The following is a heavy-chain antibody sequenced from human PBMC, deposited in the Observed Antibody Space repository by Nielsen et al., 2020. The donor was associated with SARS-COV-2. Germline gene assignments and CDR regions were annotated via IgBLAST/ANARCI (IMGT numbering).Heavy chain of an antibody. J-gene: IGHJ6*02. V-gene: IGHV3-53*01. CDR1: GFTVTSNS. CDR3: ARDSDYRVNGMDV. CDR2: IDSGGST. D-gene: IGHD4-11*01. Sequence: GESLRLSCAVSGFTVTSNSMNWVRQAPGKGLEWVSVIDSGGSTFYADSVKGRFTISRDNSKNTLYLQMNSLRAEDSAVYYCARDSDYRVNGMDVWGQGATVTVSS.